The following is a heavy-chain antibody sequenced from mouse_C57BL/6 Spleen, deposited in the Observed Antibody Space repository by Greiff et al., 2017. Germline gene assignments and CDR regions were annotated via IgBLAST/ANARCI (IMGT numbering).Heavy chain of an antibody. CDR3: AGHPYGSSYWYFDV. CDR2: ISSGGSYT. Sequence: EVMLVESGGDLVKPGGSLKLSCAASGFTFSSYGMSWVRQTPDKRLEWVATISSGGSYTYYPDSVKGRFTISRDNAKNTLYLQMSSLKSEDTAMYYCAGHPYGSSYWYFDVWAQGPRSPSPQ. V-gene: IGHV5-6*02. J-gene: IGHJ1*03. CDR1: GFTFSSYG. D-gene: IGHD1-1*01.